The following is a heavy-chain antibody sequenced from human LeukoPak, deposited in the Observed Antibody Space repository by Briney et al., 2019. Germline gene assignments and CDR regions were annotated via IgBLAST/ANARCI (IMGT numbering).Heavy chain of an antibody. CDR1: GLTFSSYS. V-gene: IGHV3-33*08. Sequence: GGSLRLSCAASGLTFSSYSMNWVRQAPGKGLEWMAVIWYDGSKEYYADSVKGRFSISRDNSQSTLFLQMNSLRAEDTAVYYCARDNASGNFFDYWSQGALVTVSS. CDR3: ARDNASGNFFDY. J-gene: IGHJ4*02. CDR2: IWYDGSKE. D-gene: IGHD6-19*01.